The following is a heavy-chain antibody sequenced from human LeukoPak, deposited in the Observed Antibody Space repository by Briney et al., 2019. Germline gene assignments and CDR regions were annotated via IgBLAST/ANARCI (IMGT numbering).Heavy chain of an antibody. V-gene: IGHV3-74*01. J-gene: IGHJ5*02. CDR3: AKSNWFDP. Sequence: GGSLRLSCEASGFTFSSQWMHWVRQTPGKGLVWVARIESDGSRTNYAESVKGRFTISRDNAKNTLYLQMNSLRAEDTALYYCAKSNWFDPWGQGTLVTASS. CDR1: GFTFSSQW. CDR2: IESDGSRT.